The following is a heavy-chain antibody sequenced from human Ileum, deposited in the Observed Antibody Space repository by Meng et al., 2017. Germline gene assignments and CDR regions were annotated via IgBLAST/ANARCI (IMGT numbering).Heavy chain of an antibody. D-gene: IGHD3-3*01. CDR3: ASGSGSLDY. Sequence: VQLLQSGPGLLKPSQTLSLTCAVSGGSVSSNIAAWNWIRQSPLRGLEWLGRTYYRSKWYSEYAVSVKSRISITPDTSKNQFSLQMNSVTPEDTAVYYCASGSGSLDYWGPGTLVTVSS. J-gene: IGHJ4*02. V-gene: IGHV6-1*01. CDR2: TYYRSKWYS. CDR1: GGSVSSNIAA.